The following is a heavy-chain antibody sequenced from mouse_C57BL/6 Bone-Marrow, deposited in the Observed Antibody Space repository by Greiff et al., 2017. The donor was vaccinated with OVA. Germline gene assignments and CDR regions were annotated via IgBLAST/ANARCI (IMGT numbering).Heavy chain of an antibody. CDR1: GYTFTSYW. Sequence: QVQLQQPGAELVKPGASVKLSCKASGYTFTSYWMHWVKQRPGQGLEWIGMIHPNSGSTNYNEKFKSKATLTVDKSSSTAYMQLSSLTSADSAVYYCAIYYGSSPFAYWGQGTLVTVSA. CDR2: IHPNSGST. D-gene: IGHD1-1*01. J-gene: IGHJ3*01. V-gene: IGHV1-64*01. CDR3: AIYYGSSPFAY.